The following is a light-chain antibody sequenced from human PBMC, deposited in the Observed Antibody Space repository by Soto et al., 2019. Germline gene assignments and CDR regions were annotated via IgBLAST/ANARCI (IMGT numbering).Light chain of an antibody. CDR1: QSISSY. J-gene: IGKJ4*01. V-gene: IGKV1-39*01. CDR3: QQTYSTLLLT. CDR2: AAS. Sequence: DIQMTQSPSSLSASVGDRVTITCRASQSISSYLNWYQQKPGKAPKLLIYAASSLQSGVPSRFSGSGSGTDFTLTINSLQPEDFATYYCQQTYSTLLLTFGGGTKVVIK.